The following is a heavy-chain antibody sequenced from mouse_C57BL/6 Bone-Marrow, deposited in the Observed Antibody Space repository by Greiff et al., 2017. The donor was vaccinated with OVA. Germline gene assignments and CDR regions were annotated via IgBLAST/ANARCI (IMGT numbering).Heavy chain of an antibody. CDR3: VRHDRYFDY. CDR2: IRSKSNNYAT. V-gene: IGHV10-1*01. CDR1: GFSFNTYA. J-gene: IGHJ2*01. Sequence: EVKLMESGGGLVQPKGSLKLSCAASGFSFNTYAMNWVRQAPGKGLEWVARIRSKSNNYATYYADSVKDRFTISRDDSESMLYLQMNNLKTEDTAMYYCVRHDRYFDYWGQGTTLTVSS.